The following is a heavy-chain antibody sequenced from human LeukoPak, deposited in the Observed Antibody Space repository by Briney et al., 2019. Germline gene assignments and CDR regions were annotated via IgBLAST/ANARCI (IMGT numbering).Heavy chain of an antibody. CDR2: IYYSGTT. Sequence: SETLSLTCIVSGGSLNSPNYYWGWIRQPPGKGLEWIGTIYYSGTTYYNPSLKSRLTISVDTSKNQFSLKLTSVTAADTAIYYCARHDYYGSLNWFDPWGQGTLITVSS. J-gene: IGHJ5*02. CDR3: ARHDYYGSLNWFDP. CDR1: GGSLNSPNYY. V-gene: IGHV4-39*01. D-gene: IGHD3-10*01.